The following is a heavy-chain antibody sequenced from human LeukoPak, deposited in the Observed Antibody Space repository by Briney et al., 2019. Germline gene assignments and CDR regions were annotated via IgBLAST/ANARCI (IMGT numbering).Heavy chain of an antibody. Sequence: SETLSLTCTVSGGSISSYYWSWIRQPPGKGLEWIGEINHSGSTNYNPSLKSRVTISVDTSKNQFPLKLSSVTAADTAVYYCARGNHIVATILKPFDYWGQGTLVTVSS. CDR1: GGSISSYY. CDR2: INHSGST. CDR3: ARGNHIVATILKPFDY. D-gene: IGHD5-12*01. V-gene: IGHV4-34*01. J-gene: IGHJ4*02.